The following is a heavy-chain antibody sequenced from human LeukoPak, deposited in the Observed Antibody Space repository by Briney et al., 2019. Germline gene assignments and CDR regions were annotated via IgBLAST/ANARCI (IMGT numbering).Heavy chain of an antibody. J-gene: IGHJ4*02. Sequence: SETLSLTCTVSGGSISSGSYYWSWIRQPAGKGLEWIGRIYTSGSTNYNPSLKSRVTISVDTSKNQFSLELSSVTAADTAVYYCAWRDYWGQGTLVTVSS. CDR2: IYTSGST. V-gene: IGHV4-61*02. CDR3: AWRDY. CDR1: GGSISSGSYY. D-gene: IGHD3-3*01.